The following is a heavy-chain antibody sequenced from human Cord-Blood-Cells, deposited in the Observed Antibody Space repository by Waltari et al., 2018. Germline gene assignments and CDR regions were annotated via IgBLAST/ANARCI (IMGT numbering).Heavy chain of an antibody. J-gene: IGHJ4*02. CDR1: GFTVSSNY. D-gene: IGHD3-10*01. V-gene: IGHV3-53*01. Sequence: EVQLVESGGGLIQPGGSLRLSCAASGFTVSSNYMSWVRQAPGKGLGWGSVIYSGGRTYYANSVKGRFTISRDNSKNTLYLQRNSLRAEDTAVYYCARDAAVYGSGSYHYWGQGTLVTVSS. CDR3: ARDAAVYGSGSYHY. CDR2: IYSGGRT.